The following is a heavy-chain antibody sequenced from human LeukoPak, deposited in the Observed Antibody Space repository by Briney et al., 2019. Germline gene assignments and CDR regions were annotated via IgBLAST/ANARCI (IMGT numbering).Heavy chain of an antibody. CDR2: TCYRSKWYN. J-gene: IGHJ5*02. V-gene: IGHV6-1*01. CDR1: GDSVSSNSAA. Sequence: SQTLSLTCAISGDSVSSNSAAWNWIRQYPSRGLEWLGRTCYRSKWYNDYAVSVKSRITINPDTSKNQFSLQLNSVTPEDTAVYYCARVATCSSTSCYTFWFDPWGQGTLVTVSS. CDR3: ARVATCSSTSCYTFWFDP. D-gene: IGHD2-2*02.